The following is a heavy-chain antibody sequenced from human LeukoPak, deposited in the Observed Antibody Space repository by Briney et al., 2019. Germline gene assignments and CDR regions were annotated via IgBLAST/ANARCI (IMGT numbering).Heavy chain of an antibody. CDR2: INHSGST. CDR1: GGSFSGYY. D-gene: IGHD6-19*01. CDR3: ARSVTYSSGWDYYYYMDV. V-gene: IGHV4-34*01. J-gene: IGHJ6*03. Sequence: SETLSLTCAVYGGSFSGYYWSWIRQPPGKGLEWIGEINHSGSTNYNPSLKSRVTISVDTSKNQFSLKLSSVTAADTAVYYCARSVTYSSGWDYYYYMDVWGKGTTVTVSS.